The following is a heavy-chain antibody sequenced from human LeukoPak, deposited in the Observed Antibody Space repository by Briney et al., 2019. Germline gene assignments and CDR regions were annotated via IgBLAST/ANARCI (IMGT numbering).Heavy chain of an antibody. V-gene: IGHV4-59*01. CDR1: GGSISSYY. CDR3: ARSIRVGAFDI. J-gene: IGHJ3*02. CDR2: IYYSGST. Sequence: PSETLSLTCTVSGGSISSYYWSWIRQPPGKRLEWIGYIYYSGSTNYNPSLKSRVTISVDTSKNQFSLKLSSVTAADTAVYYCARSIRVGAFDIWGQGTMVTVSS. D-gene: IGHD2-21*01.